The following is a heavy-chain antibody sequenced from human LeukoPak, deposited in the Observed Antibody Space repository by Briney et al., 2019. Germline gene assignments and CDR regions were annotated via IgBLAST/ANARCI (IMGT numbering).Heavy chain of an antibody. J-gene: IGHJ5*02. CDR3: AKGPTYYYGSGKNWFDP. V-gene: IGHV3-23*01. CDR1: GFTFSSYA. D-gene: IGHD3-10*01. CDR2: ISGSGGST. Sequence: WGSLRLSCAASGFTFSSYAMSWVRQAPGKGLEWVSAISGSGGSTYYADSVKGRFTISRGNSKNTLYLQMNSLRAEDTAVYYCAKGPTYYYGSGKNWFDPWGQGTLVTVSS.